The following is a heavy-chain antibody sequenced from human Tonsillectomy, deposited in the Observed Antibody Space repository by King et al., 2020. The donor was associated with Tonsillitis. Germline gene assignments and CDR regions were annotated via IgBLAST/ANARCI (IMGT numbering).Heavy chain of an antibody. D-gene: IGHD2-21*02. Sequence: QLVQSGAEVKKPGASVKVSCKASGFTFTDYYMQWVRQAPGQGLEWMGWINPHSGGTNSAQNFQGRVTMTRDTSISTAYMELSRLRSDDTAVYYLARVVYCGGDCRRKSDYGMDVWGQGTTVTVSS. V-gene: IGHV1-2*02. J-gene: IGHJ6*02. CDR2: INPHSGGT. CDR3: ARVVYCGGDCRRKSDYGMDV. CDR1: GFTFTDYY.